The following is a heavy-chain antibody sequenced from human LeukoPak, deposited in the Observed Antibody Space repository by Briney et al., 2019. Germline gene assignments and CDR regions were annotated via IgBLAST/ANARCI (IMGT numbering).Heavy chain of an antibody. CDR1: GCTFSSYA. J-gene: IGHJ6*03. CDR3: ARETVVAATPYYYYYMDV. Sequence: GASVKVSCKGSGCTFSSYAISWVRQAPGQGLEWMGGIIPIFGTANYAQKFQGRVTITTDESTSTAYMELSSLRSEDTAVYYCARETVVAATPYYYYYMDVWGKGTTVTVSS. CDR2: IIPIFGTA. V-gene: IGHV1-69*05. D-gene: IGHD2-15*01.